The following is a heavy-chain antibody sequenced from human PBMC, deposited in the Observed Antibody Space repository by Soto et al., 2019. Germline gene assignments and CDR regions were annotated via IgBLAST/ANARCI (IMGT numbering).Heavy chain of an antibody. D-gene: IGHD3-3*01. V-gene: IGHV4-4*02. CDR1: GASISNTYW. CDR3: ARILPAVFGVVIHYYYYGMDV. Sequence: PSETLSLTCAVSGASISNTYWWSWVRQAPGKGLQWIGQISHSGSTNYSPSFKSRVTISLDKSKNQFSLRLTSLTAADTAVYYCARILPAVFGVVIHYYYYGMDVWGQGTTVTVSS. J-gene: IGHJ6*02. CDR2: ISHSGST.